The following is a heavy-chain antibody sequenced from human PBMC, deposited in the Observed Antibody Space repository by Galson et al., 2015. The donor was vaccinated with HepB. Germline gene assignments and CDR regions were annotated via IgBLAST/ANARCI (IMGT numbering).Heavy chain of an antibody. D-gene: IGHD6-19*01. Sequence: SLRLSCAASGXXXXXXAMXXVRXXXXKGLEWVSAISGSGGSTYYADSVKGRFTISRDNSKNTLYLQMNSLRAEDTAVYYCAKGGIAVAKGGMYYFDYWGQGXXXXVSS. CDR3: AKGGIAVAKGGMYYFDY. V-gene: IGHV3-23*01. J-gene: IGHJ4*02. CDR2: ISGSGGST. CDR1: GXXXXXXA.